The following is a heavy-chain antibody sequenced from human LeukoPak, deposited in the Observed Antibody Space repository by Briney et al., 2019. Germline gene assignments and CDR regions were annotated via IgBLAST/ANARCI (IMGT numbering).Heavy chain of an antibody. D-gene: IGHD2-15*01. CDR1: GYTFTGYY. J-gene: IGHJ5*02. V-gene: IGHV1-2*02. CDR2: INPNSGGT. CDR3: ARDGCSGGSCYSINWFDP. Sequence: GASVKVSCKASGYTFTGYYMHWVRQAPGQGLEWMGWINPNSGGTNYAQKFQGRVTMTRDTSISTAYMELSRLRSDDTAVYYCARDGCSGGSCYSINWFDPWGQGTLVTVSS.